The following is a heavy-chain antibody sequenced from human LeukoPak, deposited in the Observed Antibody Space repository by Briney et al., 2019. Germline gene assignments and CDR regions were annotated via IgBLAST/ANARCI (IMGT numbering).Heavy chain of an antibody. CDR2: INNSGGST. CDR3: AKDRKPGGY. Sequence: GGSLRLSCAASGFALNNYAMSWVRQAPGKGLEWVSIINNSGGSTYYADSVKGRFTISRDNSKNTLYLQMNSLRAEDTAVYYCAKDRKPGGYWGQGTLVTVSS. CDR1: GFALNNYA. J-gene: IGHJ4*02. D-gene: IGHD1-14*01. V-gene: IGHV3-23*01.